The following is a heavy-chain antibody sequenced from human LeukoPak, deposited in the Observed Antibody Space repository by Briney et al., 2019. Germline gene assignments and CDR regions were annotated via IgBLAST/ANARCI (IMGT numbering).Heavy chain of an antibody. Sequence: GASVKVSCKASGYTFTSYYMHWVRQAPGQGLERMGVINPSGGSTSYAQKFQGRVTMTRDTSTSTVYMELSSLRSEDTAVYYCARPLGYYDSSGYSNYDAFDIWGQGTMVTVSS. CDR2: INPSGGST. V-gene: IGHV1-46*01. CDR1: GYTFTSYY. D-gene: IGHD3-22*01. CDR3: ARPLGYYDSSGYSNYDAFDI. J-gene: IGHJ3*02.